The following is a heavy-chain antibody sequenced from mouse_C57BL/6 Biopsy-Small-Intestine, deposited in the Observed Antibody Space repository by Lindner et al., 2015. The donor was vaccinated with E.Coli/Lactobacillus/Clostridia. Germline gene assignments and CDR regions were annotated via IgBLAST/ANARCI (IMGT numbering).Heavy chain of an antibody. CDR2: INTANGKT. CDR3: VRLVGWALLPKGEDPDY. Sequence: SVKVSCKASGYTFNKYAMHWVGQAPGQRLEWMGWINTANGKTKYSQKFQGRVTISMDTSASTAYMELSSLRSEDTAVYYCVRLVGWALLPKGEDPDYWGQGTLVTVSS. CDR1: GYTFNKYA. V-gene: IGHV1-84*02. J-gene: IGHJ4*01. D-gene: IGHD1-1*02.